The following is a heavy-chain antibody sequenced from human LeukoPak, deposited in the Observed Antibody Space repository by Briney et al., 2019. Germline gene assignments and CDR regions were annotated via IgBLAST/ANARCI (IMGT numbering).Heavy chain of an antibody. CDR2: ISGCGGST. V-gene: IGHV3-23*01. J-gene: IGHJ4*02. CDR1: GFTLSSYA. CDR3: SKDWSPYGSYVGYFDY. Sequence: GGSVSLLCAACGFTLSSYAMRWVRQAPGKGLEWVSAISGCGGSTLYAHFVKGRLTISRDNSQNTVYLQMNSRRAEDTAVYYCSKDWSPYGSYVGYFDYWGQGTLVTVSS. D-gene: IGHD4-17*01.